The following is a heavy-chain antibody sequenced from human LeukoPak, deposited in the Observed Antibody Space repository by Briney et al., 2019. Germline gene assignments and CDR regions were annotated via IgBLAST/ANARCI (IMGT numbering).Heavy chain of an antibody. D-gene: IGHD5-12*01. Sequence: TSETLSLTCTVSGASTSHFYWNWIRQPPGKGLEWIGYMHNSGSSKHSPSLKSRVTISIDTSKNQFSLQLTSVTAADTAIYYCARSAEWLRNAFDIWGQGTMFSVSS. CDR3: ARSAEWLRNAFDI. V-gene: IGHV4-59*01. CDR1: GASTSHFY. J-gene: IGHJ3*02. CDR2: MHNSGSS.